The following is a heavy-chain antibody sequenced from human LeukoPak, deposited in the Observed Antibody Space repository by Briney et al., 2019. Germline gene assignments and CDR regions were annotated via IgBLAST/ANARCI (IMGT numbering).Heavy chain of an antibody. V-gene: IGHV4-34*01. Sequence: PLETLSLTCAVYGGSFSGYYWSWIRQPPGKGLEWIGEINHSGSTNYNPSFKSRITISVDTSKNQCSLKLSSVTAADTAVYYCARRGGGGNPTDGAFDIWGQGTMVTVSS. CDR2: INHSGST. J-gene: IGHJ3*02. CDR3: ARRGGGGNPTDGAFDI. D-gene: IGHD4-23*01. CDR1: GGSFSGYY.